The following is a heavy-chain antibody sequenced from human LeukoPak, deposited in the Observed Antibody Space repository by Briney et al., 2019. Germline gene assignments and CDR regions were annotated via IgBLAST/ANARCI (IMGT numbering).Heavy chain of an antibody. CDR2: IRSKANSYAT. CDR1: GFTFSGSA. Sequence: GGSLRLSCAASGFTFSGSAMHWVRQASGKGLEWVGRIRSKANSYATAYAASVKGRFTISRDDSKNTAYLRMNSLKTEDTAVYYCTRLYCSGGSCSHQGSYFDYWGQGTLVTVSS. J-gene: IGHJ4*02. CDR3: TRLYCSGGSCSHQGSYFDY. V-gene: IGHV3-73*01. D-gene: IGHD2-15*01.